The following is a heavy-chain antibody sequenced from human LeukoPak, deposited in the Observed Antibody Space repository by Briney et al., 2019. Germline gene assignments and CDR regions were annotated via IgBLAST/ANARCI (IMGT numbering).Heavy chain of an antibody. J-gene: IGHJ4*02. CDR1: EFTFSNYG. V-gene: IGHV3-30*18. CDR2: ISSDGSEE. D-gene: IGHD3-22*01. Sequence: GGSLRLSCAASEFTFSNYGMHWVRQAPGKGLELVAGISSDGSEEYYADSVEGRFTISRDNPKSTLYLEMNSLRAEDTAVYYCAKGDSGFYFYFDYWGQGTLVTVSS. CDR3: AKGDSGFYFYFDY.